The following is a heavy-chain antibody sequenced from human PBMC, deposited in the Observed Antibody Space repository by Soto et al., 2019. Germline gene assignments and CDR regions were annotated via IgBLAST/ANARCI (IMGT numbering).Heavy chain of an antibody. CDR1: GGSVSSGSYY. D-gene: IGHD6-19*01. Sequence: SETLSLTCTVSGGSVSSGSYYWSWIRQPPGKGLEWIGYIYYSGSTNYNPSLKRRVTISVDTSKNQFSLKLSSVTAADTAVYYCARGLVKSPYWYFDLWGRGTLVTVSS. V-gene: IGHV4-61*01. CDR3: ARGLVKSPYWYFDL. CDR2: IYYSGST. J-gene: IGHJ2*01.